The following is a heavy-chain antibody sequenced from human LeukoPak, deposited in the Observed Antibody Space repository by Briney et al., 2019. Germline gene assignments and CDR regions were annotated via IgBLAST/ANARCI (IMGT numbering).Heavy chain of an antibody. V-gene: IGHV3-53*01. D-gene: IGHD3-3*02. CDR2: IHRDDRT. CDR3: ATRIF. J-gene: IGHJ4*02. Sequence: GGSLRLSCAASGFAVSGDYMSWVRQAPGKGLDWVSIIHRDDRTYYADSAKGRFTISRDISKNTLYLQMNALSAEDTAVYYCATRIFWGQGTLVTVSS. CDR1: GFAVSGDY.